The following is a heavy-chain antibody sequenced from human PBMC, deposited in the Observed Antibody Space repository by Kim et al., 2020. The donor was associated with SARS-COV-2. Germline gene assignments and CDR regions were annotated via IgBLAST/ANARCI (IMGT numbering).Heavy chain of an antibody. CDR2: IIGSGGST. CDR1: GFTFSSDA. V-gene: IGHV3-23*01. J-gene: IGHJ4*02. CDR3: AKAPNLWFGELYFDY. Sequence: GGSLRLSCAASGFTFSSDAMSWVRQAPGKGLEWVSAIIGSGGSTYYADSVKGRFTISRDNSKNTLYLQMNSLRAEDTAVYYCAKAPNLWFGELYFDYWGQGTLVTVSS. D-gene: IGHD3-10*01.